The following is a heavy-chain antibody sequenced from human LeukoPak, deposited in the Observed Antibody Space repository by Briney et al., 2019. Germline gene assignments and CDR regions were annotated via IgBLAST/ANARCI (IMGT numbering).Heavy chain of an antibody. V-gene: IGHV1-8*01. Sequence: ASVKVSCKASGYTFTSYDINWVRQATGQGLEWMGWMSPNSGNTGYAQKFQGRVTMTRNTSISTAYMELSSLRSEDTAVYYCARPPTVTGTRWFDPWGQGTLVTVSS. CDR2: MSPNSGNT. CDR1: GYTFTSYD. D-gene: IGHD4-17*01. CDR3: ARPPTVTGTRWFDP. J-gene: IGHJ5*02.